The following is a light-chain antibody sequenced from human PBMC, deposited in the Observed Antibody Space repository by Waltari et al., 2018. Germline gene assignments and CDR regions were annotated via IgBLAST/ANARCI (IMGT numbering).Light chain of an antibody. CDR1: ESVTNN. CDR3: QQYNNWPIT. Sequence: EIVMTQSPATLSVSPGERATISCRASESVTNNLAWYQKRPGHPPRLLIHGAVTRATEIGARFTGSGSGTEFTLTISNLQSEDFAVYYCQQYNNWPITFGGGTKVEIK. J-gene: IGKJ4*01. V-gene: IGKV3-15*01. CDR2: GAV.